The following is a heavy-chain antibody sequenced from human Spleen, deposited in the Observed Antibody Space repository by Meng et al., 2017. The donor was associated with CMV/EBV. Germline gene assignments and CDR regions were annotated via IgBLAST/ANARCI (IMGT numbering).Heavy chain of an antibody. CDR1: GGSISSYY. CDR3: ARATTGTAGVFDI. Sequence: SETLSLTCTVSGGSISSYYWSWIRQPPGKGLEWIGYIYYSGSTNYNPSLKSRVTISVDTSKNQLSLKLSSVTAADTAVYYCARATTGTAGVFDIWGQGTTVTVSS. V-gene: IGHV4-59*01. CDR2: IYYSGST. J-gene: IGHJ3*02. D-gene: IGHD1-1*01.